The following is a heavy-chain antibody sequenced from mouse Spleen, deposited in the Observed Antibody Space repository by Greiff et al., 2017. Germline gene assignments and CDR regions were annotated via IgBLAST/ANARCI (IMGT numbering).Heavy chain of an antibody. D-gene: IGHD2-2*01. J-gene: IGHJ2*01. CDR3: ARGWLRDYFDY. Sequence: QVQLQQSGAELARPGASVKMSCKASGYTFTSYTMHWVKQRPGQGLEWIGYINPSSGYTKYNQKFKDKATLTADKSSSTAYMQLSSLTSEDSAVYYCARGWLRDYFDYWGQGTTLTVSS. CDR1: GYTFTSYT. V-gene: IGHV1-4*01. CDR2: INPSSGYT.